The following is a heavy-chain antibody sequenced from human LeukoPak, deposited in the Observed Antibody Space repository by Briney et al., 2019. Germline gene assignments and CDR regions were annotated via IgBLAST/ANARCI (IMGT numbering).Heavy chain of an antibody. CDR1: GFTFSGSA. CDR2: IRSKANSYAT. J-gene: IGHJ4*02. Sequence: GGSLRLSCAASGFTFSGSAMHWVRQASGKGLQSVGRIRSKANSYATAYAASVKGRLTISRDDSKNTAYLQMNSLKTEDTAVYYCTRGPGYCSSTSCYMFDYWGQGTLVTVSS. V-gene: IGHV3-73*01. D-gene: IGHD2-2*02. CDR3: TRGPGYCSSTSCYMFDY.